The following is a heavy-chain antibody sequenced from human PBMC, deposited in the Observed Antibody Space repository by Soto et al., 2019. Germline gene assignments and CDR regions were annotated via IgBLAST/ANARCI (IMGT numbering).Heavy chain of an antibody. Sequence: PGGSLRLSCAASGFTFSSYGMHWVRQAPGKGLEWVAVISYDGSNKYYADSVKGRFTISRDNSKNTLYLQMNSLRAEDTAVYYCAKVSRSGGSYDNFDYWGQGTLVTVSS. CDR3: AKVSRSGGSYDNFDY. D-gene: IGHD1-26*01. CDR2: ISYDGSNK. J-gene: IGHJ4*02. V-gene: IGHV3-30*18. CDR1: GFTFSSYG.